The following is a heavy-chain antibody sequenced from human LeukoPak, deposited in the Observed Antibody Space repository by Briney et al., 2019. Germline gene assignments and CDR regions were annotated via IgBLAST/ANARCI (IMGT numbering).Heavy chain of an antibody. D-gene: IGHD1-7*01. V-gene: IGHV4-59*01. Sequence: SETLSLTCTVSGGSISSYYWSWFRQPPGKGLQWIGYIYYSGSTNYNPSLKSRVTISVDTSKNQFSLKLSSVTAADTAVYYCARARDWNYVPFDYWGQGTLVTVSS. CDR1: GGSISSYY. CDR2: IYYSGST. J-gene: IGHJ4*02. CDR3: ARARDWNYVPFDY.